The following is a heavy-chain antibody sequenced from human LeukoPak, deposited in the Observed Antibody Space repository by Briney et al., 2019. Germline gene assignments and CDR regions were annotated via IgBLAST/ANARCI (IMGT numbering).Heavy chain of an antibody. J-gene: IGHJ4*02. D-gene: IGHD2-2*02. Sequence: GGSLRLSCAASGFTFSSYAMHWVRQAPGKGLEWVAVISYDGSNKYYADSVKGRFTISRDNSENTLYLQMNSLRAEDTAVYYCARDPHCSSTSCYNSDFDYWGQGTLVTVSS. CDR2: ISYDGSNK. CDR1: GFTFSSYA. CDR3: ARDPHCSSTSCYNSDFDY. V-gene: IGHV3-30-3*01.